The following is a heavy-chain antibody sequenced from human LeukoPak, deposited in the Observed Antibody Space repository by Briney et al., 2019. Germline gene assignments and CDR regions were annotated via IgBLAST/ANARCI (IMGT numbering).Heavy chain of an antibody. D-gene: IGHD1-26*01. CDR2: ISWNSGSI. Sequence: GGSLRLSCAASGFTFDDYAMLWVRHAPGKGREWVSGISWNSGSIDYAAYVKRRFTISRDNAKNSLYLQMNSLRAEDTALYYCAKDTSGRLDDAFDIWGQGTMVTVAS. V-gene: IGHV3-9*01. CDR3: AKDTSGRLDDAFDI. CDR1: GFTFDDYA. J-gene: IGHJ3*02.